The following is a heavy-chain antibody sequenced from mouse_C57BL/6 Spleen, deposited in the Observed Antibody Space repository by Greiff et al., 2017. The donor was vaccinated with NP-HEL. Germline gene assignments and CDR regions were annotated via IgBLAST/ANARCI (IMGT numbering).Heavy chain of an antibody. J-gene: IGHJ1*03. CDR3: TGGDYDPFYWYFDV. CDR1: GFTFSDAW. Sequence: DVMLVESGGGLVQPGGSMKLSCAASGFTFSDAWMDWVRQSPEQGLEWVAEIRNKANNHATYYAESVKGRFTISRDDSKSSVYLQVNSLRAEDTGIYYCTGGDYDPFYWYFDVWGTGTTVTVSS. V-gene: IGHV6-6*01. CDR2: IRNKANNHAT. D-gene: IGHD2-4*01.